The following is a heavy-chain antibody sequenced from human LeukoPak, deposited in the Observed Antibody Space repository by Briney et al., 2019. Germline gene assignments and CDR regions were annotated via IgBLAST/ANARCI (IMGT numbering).Heavy chain of an antibody. CDR2: IYPGDSDT. D-gene: IGHD3-3*01. V-gene: IGHV5-51*01. CDR1: GYTFSSYW. CDR3: ARQNDFRLDY. Sequence: GESLKISCKGSGYTFSSYWIGWGRQMPGKGLEWVGIIYPGDSDTRYSPSLQGQVTISVDTSIGTAYLQWSSLKASDTAIYYCARQNDFRLDYWGQGTLVTVSS. J-gene: IGHJ4*02.